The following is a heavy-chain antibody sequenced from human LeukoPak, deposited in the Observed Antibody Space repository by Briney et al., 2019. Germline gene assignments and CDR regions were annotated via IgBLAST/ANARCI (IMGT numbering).Heavy chain of an antibody. D-gene: IGHD3-22*01. CDR2: ISAYNGDT. Sequence: ASVKVSWGTSVYTFVRYGFWRVRQSPGQGLEWMGWISAYNGDTNYAQKVQGRVTMTTDTSTTTAYMELRSLRSDDTAVYYCARHQGNGYLEEHWGWASLVTVSS. J-gene: IGHJ4*02. CDR1: VYTFVRYG. CDR3: ARHQGNGYLEEH. V-gene: IGHV1-18*01.